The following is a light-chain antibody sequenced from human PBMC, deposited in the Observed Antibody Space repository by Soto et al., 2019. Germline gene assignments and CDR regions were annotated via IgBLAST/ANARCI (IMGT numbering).Light chain of an antibody. CDR3: QQYGGSFFA. CDR2: GAS. V-gene: IGKV3-20*01. CDR1: QNISNY. J-gene: IGKJ1*01. Sequence: NLLPQSPAPKSLSPGKRASLSCWASQNISNYLICYQQKPGQAPRLLIYGASSRATGIPDRFSGSGSGTDFTLTISRLEPDDFAVYICQQYGGSFFAFGRWTKVHI.